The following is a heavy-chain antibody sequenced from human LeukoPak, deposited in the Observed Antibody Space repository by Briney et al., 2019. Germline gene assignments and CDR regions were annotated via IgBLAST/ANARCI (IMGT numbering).Heavy chain of an antibody. Sequence: ASVKVSCKASGYTFTSYDINWVRQAPGQGLEWMGWISAYNGNTNYAQKLQGRVTMTTDTSTSTAYMELRSLRSDDTAVYYCARVSRSIAARGNYFDYWGQGTLVTVSS. D-gene: IGHD6-6*01. CDR2: ISAYNGNT. CDR1: GYTFTSYD. V-gene: IGHV1-18*01. CDR3: ARVSRSIAARGNYFDY. J-gene: IGHJ4*02.